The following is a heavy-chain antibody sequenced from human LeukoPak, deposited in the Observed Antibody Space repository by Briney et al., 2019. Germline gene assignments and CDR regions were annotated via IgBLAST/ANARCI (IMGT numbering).Heavy chain of an antibody. CDR1: GFTVSSNY. V-gene: IGHV3-73*01. Sequence: GGSLRLSCAASGFTVSSNYMSWVRQASRKGLEWIGRIRNKANNYATAYAASVKGRFTISREDSKNTAYLQMNSLKIEDTAVYYCTYTSSSGVVYWGQGALVTVSS. CDR2: IRNKANNYAT. D-gene: IGHD6-6*01. CDR3: TYTSSSGVVY. J-gene: IGHJ4*02.